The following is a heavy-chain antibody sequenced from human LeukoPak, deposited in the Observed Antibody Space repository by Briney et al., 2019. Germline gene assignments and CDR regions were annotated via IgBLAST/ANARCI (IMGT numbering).Heavy chain of an antibody. CDR3: ATLKMTTVTKGLSYYFDY. D-gene: IGHD4-17*01. CDR2: ISAYNGNT. Sequence: GASVKVSCKASGYTFTSYGISWVRQAPGQGLEWMGWISAYNGNTNYAQKLQGRVTMTTDTSTSTAYMELRSLRSDDTAVYYCATLKMTTVTKGLSYYFDYWGQGTLVTVSS. V-gene: IGHV1-18*01. J-gene: IGHJ4*02. CDR1: GYTFTSYG.